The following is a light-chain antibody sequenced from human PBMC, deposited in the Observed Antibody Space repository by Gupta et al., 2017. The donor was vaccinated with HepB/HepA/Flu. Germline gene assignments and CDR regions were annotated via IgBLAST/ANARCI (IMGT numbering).Light chain of an antibody. Sequence: DIQLTQSPSFLSASVGDRVTITCRASQGISSYLAWYQQKPGKAPKLLIYAASTLQSGVPSRFSGSGSGTEFTLTISSLQPEDFATYYWQQRNSYPLTFDGGTKVEIK. J-gene: IGKJ4*01. V-gene: IGKV1-9*01. CDR1: QGISSY. CDR2: AAS. CDR3: QQRNSYPLT.